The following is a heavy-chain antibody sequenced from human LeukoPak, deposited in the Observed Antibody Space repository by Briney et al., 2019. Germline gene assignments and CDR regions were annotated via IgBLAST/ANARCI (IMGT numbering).Heavy chain of an antibody. CDR2: IYYSGST. J-gene: IGHJ6*03. CDR3: ARHSGRYYYMDV. CDR1: GGSISSYY. D-gene: IGHD1-1*01. Sequence: SETLSLTCTVSGGSISSYYWSWIRQPPGKGLEWIGSIYYSGSTYYNPSLKSRVTISVDTSKNQFSLKLSSVTAADTAVYYCARHSGRYYYMDVWGKGTTVTISS. V-gene: IGHV4-59*05.